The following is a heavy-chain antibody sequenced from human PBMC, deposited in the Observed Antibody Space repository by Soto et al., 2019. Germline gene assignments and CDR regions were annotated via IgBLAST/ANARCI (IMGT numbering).Heavy chain of an antibody. CDR2: ISSTTNYI. CDR1: GFTVSRYS. Sequence: GGSLRLACAASGFTVSRYSMSWVRQAPGKVLEWVSSISSTTNYIYYADSMKGRFTVSRANAKNSVYLDMNRLSAEDTAVYYCARESEDLTSNFDYLGQGTLFTVSS. J-gene: IGHJ4*02. V-gene: IGHV3-21*01. CDR3: ARESEDLTSNFDY.